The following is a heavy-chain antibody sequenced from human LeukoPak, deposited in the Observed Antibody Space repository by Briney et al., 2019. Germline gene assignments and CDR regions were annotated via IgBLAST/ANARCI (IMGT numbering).Heavy chain of an antibody. CDR1: GGSLSSYY. CDR3: ARGPSSGWYGELGY. J-gene: IGHJ4*02. D-gene: IGHD6-19*01. Sequence: PSETLSLTCTVSGGSLSSYYWTWIRQPPGKGLEWIGYIYYSGSTNYNPSLERRVTISVDTSTNQISLKLTSVTAADTAVYYCARGPSSGWYGELGYWGQGTLVSVSS. CDR2: IYYSGST. V-gene: IGHV4-59*01.